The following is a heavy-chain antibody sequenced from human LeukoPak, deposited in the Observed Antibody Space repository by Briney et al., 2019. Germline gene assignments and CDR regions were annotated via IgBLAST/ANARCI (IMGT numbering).Heavy chain of an antibody. CDR1: GFSISTFA. Sequence: GGSLRLSCGASGFSISTFAMSWVRQAPGKGLEWVSAISASGGSTYYADSVKGRFTISRDNSKNTLYLQVNSLRAEDTAVYHCAKSSGPTVGYYLDLWGQGTLVTVSS. V-gene: IGHV3-23*01. J-gene: IGHJ4*02. CDR3: AKSSGPTVGYYLDL. D-gene: IGHD4-23*01. CDR2: ISASGGST.